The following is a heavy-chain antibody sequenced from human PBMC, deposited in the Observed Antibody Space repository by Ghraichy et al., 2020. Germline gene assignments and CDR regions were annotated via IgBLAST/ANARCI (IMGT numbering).Heavy chain of an antibody. CDR1: GYTFTGYY. CDR2: INPNSGGT. CDR3: AREWRVTMVRGVNPTDY. D-gene: IGHD3-10*01. V-gene: IGHV1-2*02. Sequence: KVSCKASGYTFTGYYMHWVRQAPGQGLEWMGWINPNSGGTNYAQKFQGRVTMTRDTSISTAYMELSRLRSDDTAVYYCAREWRVTMVRGVNPTDYWGQGTLVTVSS. J-gene: IGHJ4*02.